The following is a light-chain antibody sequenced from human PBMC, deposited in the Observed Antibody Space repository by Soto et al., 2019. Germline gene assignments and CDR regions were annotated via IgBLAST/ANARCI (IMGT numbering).Light chain of an antibody. CDR3: QQYYSSPPDPST. J-gene: IGKJ2*01. V-gene: IGKV4-1*01. Sequence: DIVMTQSPGSLAVSLGERATISCKSSQSVLYRSDNKNYLAWYQHKPVQPPKQLIYWASIRESGVPDRFSGSGSGTDLPLTISSLQPEDVAVYYCQQYYSSPPDPSTFVQGTKLEI. CDR2: WAS. CDR1: QSVLYRSDNKNY.